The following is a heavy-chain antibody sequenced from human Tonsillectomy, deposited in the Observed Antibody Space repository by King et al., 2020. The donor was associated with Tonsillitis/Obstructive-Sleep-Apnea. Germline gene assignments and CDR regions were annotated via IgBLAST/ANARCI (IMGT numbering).Heavy chain of an antibody. Sequence: VQLQQWGAGLLKPSETLSLTCAVYGGSFSGYYWSWIRQPPGKGLEWIGEINHSASTNYNPSLKSRLTLSVDTSKNQFSLKLSSVTAADTAVYYCARRNPRRNDIVVVPAASHYYYYRMDVWGQGTTVTVSS. CDR2: INHSAST. CDR3: ARRNPRRNDIVVVPAASHYYYYRMDV. V-gene: IGHV4-34*01. J-gene: IGHJ6*02. CDR1: GGSFSGYY. D-gene: IGHD2-2*01.